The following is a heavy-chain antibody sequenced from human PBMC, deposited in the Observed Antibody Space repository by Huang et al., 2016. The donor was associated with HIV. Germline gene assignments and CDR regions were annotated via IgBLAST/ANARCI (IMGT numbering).Heavy chain of an antibody. CDR2: INPDVDST. J-gene: IGHJ6*02. Sequence: QVQLVQSGAEVKKPGASVKVSCKTSGYTFTSYSIHWVRQAPGQGLEWMGIINPDVDSTSYAPKFHGRFTMTRDTATSTVYMELSSLRSEDTAMYYCAREGQGYAMDVWGQGTTVTVSS. V-gene: IGHV1-46*01. CDR1: GYTFTSYS. CDR3: AREGQGYAMDV.